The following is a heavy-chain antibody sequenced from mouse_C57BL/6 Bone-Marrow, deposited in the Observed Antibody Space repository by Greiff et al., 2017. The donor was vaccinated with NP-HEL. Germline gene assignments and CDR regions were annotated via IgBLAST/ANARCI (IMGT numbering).Heavy chain of an antibody. CDR3: ARDRDYSNYVLYAMDY. CDR2: ISYDGSN. CDR1: GYSITSGYY. D-gene: IGHD2-5*01. V-gene: IGHV3-6*01. Sequence: ESGPGLVKPSQSLSLTCSVTGYSITSGYYWNWIRQFPGNKLEWMGYISYDGSNNYNPSLKNRISITRDTSKNQFFLKLNSVTTEDTATYYCARDRDYSNYVLYAMDYWGQGTSVTVSS. J-gene: IGHJ4*01.